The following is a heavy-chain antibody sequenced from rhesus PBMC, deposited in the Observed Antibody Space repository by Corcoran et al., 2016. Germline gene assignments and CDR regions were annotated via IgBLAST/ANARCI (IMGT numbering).Heavy chain of an antibody. Sequence: QVQLQESGPGLVKPSETLSLTCAVSGGSISSNYWNWIRQPPGKGLEGIGRIYGGRGRTSYNPSLTSRVTISTDTSKNQFSLKLSSVTAADTAVYYWASAYGLDSWGQGVVVTVSS. V-gene: IGHV4-147*01. CDR1: GGSISSNY. CDR3: ASAYGLDS. J-gene: IGHJ6*01. CDR2: IYGGRGRT.